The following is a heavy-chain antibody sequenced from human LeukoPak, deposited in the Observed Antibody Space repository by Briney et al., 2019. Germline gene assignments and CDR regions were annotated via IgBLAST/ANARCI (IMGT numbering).Heavy chain of an antibody. J-gene: IGHJ3*02. CDR2: ISYDGSNK. CDR1: GFTFSSYA. Sequence: GGSLRLSCAASGFTFSSYAMHWVRQAPGKGLEWVAVISYDGSNKYYADSVKGRFTISRDNSKNTLYLQMNSLRAEDTAVYYCARAGVTMVRGRNAFDIWAKGQWSPSLQ. CDR3: ARAGVTMVRGRNAFDI. D-gene: IGHD3-10*01. V-gene: IGHV3-30-3*01.